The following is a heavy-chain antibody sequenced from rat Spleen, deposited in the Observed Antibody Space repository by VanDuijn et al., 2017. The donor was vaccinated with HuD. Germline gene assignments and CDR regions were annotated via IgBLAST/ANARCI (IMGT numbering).Heavy chain of an antibody. CDR3: ASSITTVTRGWFAY. CDR2: MSYEGSST. Sequence: EVQLVESGGGLVQPGRSLKLSCAASGFTFSDYYMAWVRQAPKKGLEWVASMSYEGSSTYYRDSVKGRFTISRDSAKSTLSLQMDSLRSEDTATYYCASSITTVTRGWFAYWGQGVMVTVSS. D-gene: IGHD1-1*01. CDR1: GFTFSDYY. V-gene: IGHV5-22*01. J-gene: IGHJ2*01.